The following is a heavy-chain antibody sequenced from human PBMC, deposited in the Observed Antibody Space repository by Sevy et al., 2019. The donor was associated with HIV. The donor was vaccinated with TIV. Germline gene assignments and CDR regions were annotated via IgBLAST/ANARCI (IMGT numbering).Heavy chain of an antibody. CDR2: ISSSGSTI. Sequence: GGSLRLSCAASGFTFSDYYMSWIRQAPGKGLEWVSYISSSGSTIYYADSVKGRFTISRDNAKNSLYLQMNSLRAEDTAVYYCARVSGAGYRSGGSCIDAFDIWGQGTMVTVSS. V-gene: IGHV3-11*01. J-gene: IGHJ3*02. CDR3: ARVSGAGYRSGGSCIDAFDI. D-gene: IGHD2-15*01. CDR1: GFTFSDYY.